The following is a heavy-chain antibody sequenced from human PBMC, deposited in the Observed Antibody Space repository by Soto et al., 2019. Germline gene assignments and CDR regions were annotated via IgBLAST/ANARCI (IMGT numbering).Heavy chain of an antibody. CDR3: ARGVKYGAYSRWFDP. J-gene: IGHJ5*02. Sequence: ASVKVSCKASGYTFTSYDINWVRQATGQGLEYLGWMSPNSGNTGYVQKFQGRVTMTWDTSITTAYMELSSLRSEDTAVYFCARGVKYGAYSRWFDPWGQGTLVTVSS. V-gene: IGHV1-8*01. CDR2: MSPNSGNT. CDR1: GYTFTSYD. D-gene: IGHD4-17*01.